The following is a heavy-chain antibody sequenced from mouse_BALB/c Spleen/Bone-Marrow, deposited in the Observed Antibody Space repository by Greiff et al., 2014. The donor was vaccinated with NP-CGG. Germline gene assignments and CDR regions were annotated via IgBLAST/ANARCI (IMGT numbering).Heavy chain of an antibody. CDR1: GFTFTDYY. J-gene: IGHJ1*01. Sequence: EVKLVESGGGSVQPGGSLRLSCATSGFTFTDYYMSWVRQPPGKALEWLGSIRNKAKGYTTDYSASVKGRFTISRDNSQRILYLQMNTLRAEDSATYYCARDENVGIYWYFDVWGAGTTVIVSS. V-gene: IGHV7-3*02. CDR2: IRNKAKGYTT. CDR3: ARDENVGIYWYFDV.